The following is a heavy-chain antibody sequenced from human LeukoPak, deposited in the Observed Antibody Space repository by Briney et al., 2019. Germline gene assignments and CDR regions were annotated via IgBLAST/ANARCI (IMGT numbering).Heavy chain of an antibody. D-gene: IGHD3-10*01. CDR3: ARLVRGVTSAWFDP. V-gene: IGHV1-3*01. CDR1: GYTFTSYA. Sequence: ASVKVSCKASGYTFTSYAMHWVRQAPGQRLEWMGWINAGNGNTKYSQKFQGRVTITRDTSASTAYMELSSLRSEDTAAYYCARLVRGVTSAWFDPWGQGTLVTVSS. J-gene: IGHJ5*02. CDR2: INAGNGNT.